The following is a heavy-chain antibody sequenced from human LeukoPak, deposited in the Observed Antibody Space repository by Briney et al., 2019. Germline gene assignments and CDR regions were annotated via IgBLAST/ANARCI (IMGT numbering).Heavy chain of an antibody. V-gene: IGHV4-30-2*01. D-gene: IGHD6-6*01. CDR1: GVSISSGGYS. CDR2: IYHSGST. Sequence: SETLSLTCAVSGVSISSGGYSWSWIRQPPGKGLEWIGYIYHSGSTYYNPSLKSRVTISVDRSKNQFSLKLSSVTAADTAVYYCARSIEGSSSQTFDYWGQGTLVTVSS. CDR3: ARSIEGSSSQTFDY. J-gene: IGHJ4*02.